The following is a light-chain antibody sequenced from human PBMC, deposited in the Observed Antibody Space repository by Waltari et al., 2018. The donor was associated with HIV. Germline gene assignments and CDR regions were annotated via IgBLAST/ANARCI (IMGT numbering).Light chain of an antibody. CDR2: AVS. CDR1: SSDVGGYNS. CDR3: SSYTSTSTVYV. J-gene: IGLJ1*01. V-gene: IGLV2-14*03. Sequence: QSALTQPASVSGSPGQSITISCTGTSSDVGGYNSVSWYQLHPGKAPKLMIYAVSNRPSGVSNRFSGSNSDNTASLTISGLQAEDEADYYCSSYTSTSTVYVFGTGTEVTVL.